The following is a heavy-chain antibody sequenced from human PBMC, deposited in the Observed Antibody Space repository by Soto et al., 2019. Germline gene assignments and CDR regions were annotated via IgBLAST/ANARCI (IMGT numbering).Heavy chain of an antibody. V-gene: IGHV1-69*02. CDR2: IIPILGIA. Sequence: SVKVSCKASGGTFSSYTISWVRQAPGQGLEWMGRIIPILGIANYAQKFQGRVTITADKSTSTAYMELSSLRSEDTAVYYCGRGLDGNRWQQKYYYYHYMAVWGKGTTVPVSS. CDR1: GGTFSSYT. CDR3: GRGLDGNRWQQKYYYYHYMAV. D-gene: IGHD6-13*01. J-gene: IGHJ6*03.